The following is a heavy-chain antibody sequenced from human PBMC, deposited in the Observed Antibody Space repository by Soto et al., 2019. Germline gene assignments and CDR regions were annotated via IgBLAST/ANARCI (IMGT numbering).Heavy chain of an antibody. CDR1: GGTFSSYG. CDR3: ARDTGIAAAGTVMDV. CDR2: IIPIFGTP. Sequence: QVQLVQSGAEVKKPGSSVKVSCKASGGTFSSYGISWVRQAPGQGLEWMGGIIPIFGTPNDAQKFQGRVTSTEDESPSTAYVELTSLRSEATAVYYWARDTGIAAAGTVMDVWGQVTTVTVSS. V-gene: IGHV1-69*01. J-gene: IGHJ6*02. D-gene: IGHD6-13*01.